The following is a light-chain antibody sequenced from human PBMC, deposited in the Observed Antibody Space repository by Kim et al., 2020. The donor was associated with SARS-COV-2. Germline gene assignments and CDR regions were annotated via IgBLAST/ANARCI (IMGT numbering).Light chain of an antibody. CDR1: QSVSSN. Sequence: EIVMTQSPATLSVSPGERATLSCRAGQSVSSNLAWYQQKPGQAPRLLISGASTRATGIPARFSGSGSGTEFTLTISSLQSEDFAVYFCQEYNNWPPGTFGQGTKVDIK. V-gene: IGKV3-15*01. CDR2: GAS. CDR3: QEYNNWPPGT. J-gene: IGKJ1*01.